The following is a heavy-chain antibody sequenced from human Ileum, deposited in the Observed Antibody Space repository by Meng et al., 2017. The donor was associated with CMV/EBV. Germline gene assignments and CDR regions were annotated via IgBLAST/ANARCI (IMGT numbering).Heavy chain of an antibody. Sequence: GESLKISCAASGFTCSSYALNWVRQAPGKGLEWVSGIRDDGSTFYAGSVKGRFTISRDNSKNTLYLQMNSLRAGDTAVYYCAKATDFDYWGQGTLVTVSS. V-gene: IGHV3-23*01. J-gene: IGHJ4*02. CDR3: AKATDFDY. CDR1: GFTCSSYA. D-gene: IGHD4-11*01. CDR2: IRDDGST.